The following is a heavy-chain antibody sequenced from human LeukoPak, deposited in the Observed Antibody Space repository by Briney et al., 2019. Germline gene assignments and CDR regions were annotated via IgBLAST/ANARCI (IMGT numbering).Heavy chain of an antibody. J-gene: IGHJ4*02. CDR2: IYYSGST. D-gene: IGHD3-22*01. CDR1: GGSISSYY. CDR3: ARGITMIVVAKGYYFDY. V-gene: IGHV4-59*12. Sequence: SETLSLTCTVSGGSISSYYWSWIRQPPGKGLEWIGYIYYSGSTNYNPSLKSRVTISVDTSKNQFSLKLSSVTAADTAVYYCARGITMIVVAKGYYFDYWGQGTLVTVSS.